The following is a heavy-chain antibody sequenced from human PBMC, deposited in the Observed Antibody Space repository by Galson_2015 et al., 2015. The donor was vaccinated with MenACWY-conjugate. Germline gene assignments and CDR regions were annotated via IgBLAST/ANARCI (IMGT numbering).Heavy chain of an antibody. V-gene: IGHV3-48*02. CDR1: GFTFSNYA. CDR2: ISSGSNSI. CDR3: ARAGGIDY. D-gene: IGHD3-16*01. Sequence: SLRLSCAVSGFTFSNYAMTWVRQAPEKGLEWVSFISSGSNSIYYADSVKGRFTISRDNAKNSLYLQMDSLRDEDTAVYYCARAGGIDYWGQGTLVTVSS. J-gene: IGHJ4*02.